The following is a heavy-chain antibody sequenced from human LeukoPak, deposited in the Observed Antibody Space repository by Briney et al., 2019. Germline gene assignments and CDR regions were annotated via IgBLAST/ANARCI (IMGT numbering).Heavy chain of an antibody. Sequence: GGSLRLSCAASGFTFSSYSFNWVRQAPGRGLEWVSSINTVASYIYYADSVRGRFTISRDNAENSLWLQMNGLRAEDSAVYYCARLRRNSDRSSFYYYYDNWGQGTLVTVSS. J-gene: IGHJ4*02. CDR3: ARLRRNSDRSSFYYYYDN. D-gene: IGHD3-22*01. CDR1: GFTFSSYS. CDR2: INTVASYI. V-gene: IGHV3-21*01.